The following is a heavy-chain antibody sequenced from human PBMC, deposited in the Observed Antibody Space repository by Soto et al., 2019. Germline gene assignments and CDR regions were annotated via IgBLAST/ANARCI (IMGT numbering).Heavy chain of an antibody. Sequence: GGSLRLSCAASGFTFSSYEMNWVRQAPGKGLEWVSYISSSGSTIYYADSVKGRFTISRDNAKNSLYLQMNSLRAEDTAVYYCAREDGGNSRYYYYGMDVWGQGTTVTVSS. V-gene: IGHV3-48*03. D-gene: IGHD2-21*02. CDR1: GFTFSSYE. CDR3: AREDGGNSRYYYYGMDV. J-gene: IGHJ6*02. CDR2: ISSSGSTI.